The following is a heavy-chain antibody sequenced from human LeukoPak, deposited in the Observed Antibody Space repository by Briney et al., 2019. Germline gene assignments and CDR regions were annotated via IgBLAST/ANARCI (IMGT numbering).Heavy chain of an antibody. CDR1: GFTFSTFA. D-gene: IGHD6-13*01. Sequence: GGSLRLSCAASGFTFSTFAMIWVRQPPGKGLEWVSSIFQGGGEIHYADSVRGRFTISRDNSKNALSLQMNSLRAEDTAVYYCAKGHGSSWSFFDYWGQGTLVTVSS. V-gene: IGHV3-23*01. CDR3: AKGHGSSWSFFDY. J-gene: IGHJ4*02. CDR2: IFQGGGEI.